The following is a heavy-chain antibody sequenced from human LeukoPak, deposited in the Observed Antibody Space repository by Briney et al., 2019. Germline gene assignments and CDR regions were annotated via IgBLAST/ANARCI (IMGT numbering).Heavy chain of an antibody. V-gene: IGHV3-7*01. D-gene: IGHD6-25*01. Sequence: PGGSLRLSCAASGFTFSIYGMHWVRQAPGKGREWVANIKQDGSEKYYVDAVKGRFTISRDNAKNSLYLQMNSLTAEDTAVYYCAKDSPKAAPSGDSWGQGPLVTASS. CDR2: IKQDGSEK. CDR3: AKDSPKAAPSGDS. J-gene: IGHJ4*02. CDR1: GFTFSIYG.